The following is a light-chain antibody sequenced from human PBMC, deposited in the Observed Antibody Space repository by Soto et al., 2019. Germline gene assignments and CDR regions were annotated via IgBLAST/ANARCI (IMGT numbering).Light chain of an antibody. V-gene: IGLV2-23*01. J-gene: IGLJ1*01. CDR1: NSDFGSHNV. CDR3: FSFAPGKTFV. CDR2: GAT. Sequence: QSVLTQSASVSGSPGQSITISCTGTNSDFGSHNVVSWYQQHPGKVPKLLIYGATERPSGVSTRYSGSKSVNTASLTISGLQAEDEADYFCFSFAPGKTFVFGTGTKVTVL.